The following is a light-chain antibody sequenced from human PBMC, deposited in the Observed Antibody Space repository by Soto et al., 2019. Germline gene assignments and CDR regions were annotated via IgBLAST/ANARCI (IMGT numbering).Light chain of an antibody. CDR2: FAS. Sequence: VMTQSPATLSVSPGERAALSCRASQSVSTNLAWYQQKPGQPPRLLIYFASTRATAVPARFTAGGSGTEFTLTISSLQYDDLAVYYCQQYDKWPLTFGQGTKVEIK. CDR3: QQYDKWPLT. J-gene: IGKJ1*01. CDR1: QSVSTN. V-gene: IGKV3-15*01.